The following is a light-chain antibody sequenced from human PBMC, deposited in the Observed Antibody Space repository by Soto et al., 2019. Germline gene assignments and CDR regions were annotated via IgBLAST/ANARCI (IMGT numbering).Light chain of an antibody. CDR3: QQSYSDPLVT. CDR2: TAS. V-gene: IGKV1-39*01. J-gene: IGKJ4*01. CDR1: QSISTY. Sequence: DIQMTQSPSSLSAFVGDRVTTTCRASQSISTYLNWYQQKQGKAPKLLIYTASSLQIGVPSRFSGSGSGTDFTLTISSLQPEDFATYYCQQSYSDPLVTFGGGTKVDIK.